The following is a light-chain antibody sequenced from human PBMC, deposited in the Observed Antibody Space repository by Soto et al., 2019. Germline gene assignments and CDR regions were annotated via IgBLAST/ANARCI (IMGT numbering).Light chain of an antibody. Sequence: EIVLTQSPGTLSLSPGERATLSCRASQSVSSSYLAWYQQKPGQAPRLLIYGASSRATGIPDTFSGSGSGTDFTLTISRLEADDCAVYYCQQYGSSPRYAFGQGTKLEIK. CDR1: QSVSSSY. J-gene: IGKJ2*01. V-gene: IGKV3-20*01. CDR2: GAS. CDR3: QQYGSSPRYA.